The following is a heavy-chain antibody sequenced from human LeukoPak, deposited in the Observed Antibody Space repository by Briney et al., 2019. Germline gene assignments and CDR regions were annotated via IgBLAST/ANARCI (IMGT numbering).Heavy chain of an antibody. CDR1: GGSFSGYY. J-gene: IGHJ4*02. Sequence: SETLSLTCAVYGGSFSGYYWSWIRQPPGKGLEWIGEINHSGSTNYNPSLKSRVTISVDTSKNQFSLKLSSVTAADTAVYYCARGYDFWSGGRLDYWGQGTLVTVSS. D-gene: IGHD3-3*01. V-gene: IGHV4-34*01. CDR3: ARGYDFWSGGRLDY. CDR2: INHSGST.